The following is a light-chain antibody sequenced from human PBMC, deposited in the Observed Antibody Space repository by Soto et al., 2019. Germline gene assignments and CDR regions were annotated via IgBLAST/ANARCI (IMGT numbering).Light chain of an antibody. J-gene: IGLJ1*01. CDR1: SSNIGSNT. CDR3: AAWDDSLNASYV. V-gene: IGLV1-44*01. CDR2: SNN. Sequence: QSVLTHPPPASGTPRQRGTISCSGSSSNIGSNTVNWYQQLPGTAPKLLIYSNNQRPSGVPDRFSGSKSGTSASLAISGLQSEDEADYYCAAWDDSLNASYVFGTGTKVTVL.